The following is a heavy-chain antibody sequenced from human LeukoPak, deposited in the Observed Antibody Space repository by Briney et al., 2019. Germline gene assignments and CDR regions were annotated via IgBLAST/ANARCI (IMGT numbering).Heavy chain of an antibody. J-gene: IGHJ4*02. Sequence: GESLRISCKGSGYRFTDHWIAWVRQMPGKGLECMGIINPVDSETRYSPSFQGQVTISVDKSITTASLQWSSLRASDTAMYYCARQGSSTTSWQTIDYWGQGTLVSVSS. CDR1: GYRFTDHW. V-gene: IGHV5-51*01. D-gene: IGHD2-2*01. CDR2: INPVDSET. CDR3: ARQGSSTTSWQTIDY.